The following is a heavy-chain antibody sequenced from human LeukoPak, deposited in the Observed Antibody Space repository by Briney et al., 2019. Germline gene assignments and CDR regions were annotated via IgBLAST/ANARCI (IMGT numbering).Heavy chain of an antibody. D-gene: IGHD3-10*01. Sequence: SETLSLTCTVSGGSISSYYWSWIRQPPGKGLEWIGYIYYSASTNYIPSLKSRVTISVDSSKNQFSLKLSSVTAADTAVYSCARGAFDNWFDPWGQGTLATVSS. CDR3: ARGAFDNWFDP. V-gene: IGHV4-59*01. J-gene: IGHJ5*02. CDR2: IYYSAST. CDR1: GGSISSYY.